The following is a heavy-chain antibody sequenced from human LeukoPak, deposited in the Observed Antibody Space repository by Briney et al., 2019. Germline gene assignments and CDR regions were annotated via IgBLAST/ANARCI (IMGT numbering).Heavy chain of an antibody. D-gene: IGHD1-1*01. Sequence: GASVKVSCKASGYTFTSYYMHWVRQAPGQGLEWMGIINPSGGSTSYAQKFQGRVTITADESTTTAYMELSSLTSEDTAVYYCARDRASIGTFFFDYWGQGTLVTVSS. CDR1: GYTFTSYY. CDR3: ARDRASIGTFFFDY. V-gene: IGHV1-46*01. CDR2: INPSGGST. J-gene: IGHJ4*02.